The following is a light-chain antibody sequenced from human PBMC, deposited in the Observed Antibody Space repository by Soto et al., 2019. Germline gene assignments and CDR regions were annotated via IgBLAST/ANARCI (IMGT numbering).Light chain of an antibody. CDR2: AAS. V-gene: IGKV1-27*01. Sequence: DIQMTQSPSSLSASVGDRVTITCRASQGTSNYFAWYQQKPGKVPKLLIYAASTLQSGVPSRFRGSGSGTYFTLTINSLQPEDVATYYCQKYNSAPTWTFGQGTKVEIK. CDR1: QGTSNY. CDR3: QKYNSAPTWT. J-gene: IGKJ1*01.